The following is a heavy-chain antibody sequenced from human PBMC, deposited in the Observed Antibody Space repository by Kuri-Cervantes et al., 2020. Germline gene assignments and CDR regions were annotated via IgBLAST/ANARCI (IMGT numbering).Heavy chain of an antibody. CDR3: ASGYYDSSGPSGAFDI. Sequence: ASVKVSCKASGYTFTYRYLHWVRQAPGQGLEWMGWISAYNGDTNYAQKLQGRVTMTTDTSTSTAYMELRSLRSDDTAVYYCASGYYDSSGPSGAFDIWGQGTMVTVSS. CDR2: ISAYNGDT. J-gene: IGHJ3*02. D-gene: IGHD3-22*01. V-gene: IGHV1-18*04. CDR1: GYTFTYRY.